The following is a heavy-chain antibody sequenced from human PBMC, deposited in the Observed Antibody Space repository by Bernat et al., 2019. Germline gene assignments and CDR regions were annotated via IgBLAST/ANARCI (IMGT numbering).Heavy chain of an antibody. Sequence: EVQLVESGGGLVQPGGSLRLSCAASGFTFSSYAMSWVRQAPGKGLEWVSAFSGSGGSTYYAESVKGRFTISRDNSKNTMYLQMNSLRAEDTAVYYCAGGWRYGAGSYYQEGDDWGQGTLITVSS. CDR2: FSGSGGST. J-gene: IGHJ4*02. CDR1: GFTFSSYA. D-gene: IGHD3-10*01. V-gene: IGHV3-23*04. CDR3: AGGWRYGAGSYYQEGDD.